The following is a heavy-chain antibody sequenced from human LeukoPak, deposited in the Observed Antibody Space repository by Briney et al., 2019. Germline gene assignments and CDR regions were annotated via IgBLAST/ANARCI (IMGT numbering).Heavy chain of an antibody. D-gene: IGHD1-26*01. V-gene: IGHV3-7*01. CDR3: ARDSPYSDSFAYDY. Sequence: QAGGSLRLSCAASGFTFSSYWMSWVRQAPGKGLEWVANINLDGSEKYYVDSVKGRFTISRDNAKNSLYLQMRSLRAEDTAIYYCARDSPYSDSFAYDYWGRGTLVTVSS. CDR2: INLDGSEK. CDR1: GFTFSSYW. J-gene: IGHJ4*02.